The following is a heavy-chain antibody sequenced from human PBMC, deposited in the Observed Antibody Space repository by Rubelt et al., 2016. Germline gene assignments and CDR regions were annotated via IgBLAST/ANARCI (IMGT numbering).Heavy chain of an antibody. D-gene: IGHD2-2*01. CDR1: GYTLTELS. J-gene: IGHJ4*02. Sequence: QVQLVQSGAAVKKPGASVKVSCKVSGYTLTELSMHWVRQAPGKGLEWMGGFDLEDGEPIYAQKFQVRVTMTEDTSTDTAYMELSSLRSEDTAVYYCATGIVVVPAHVPSRDYWGQGTLVTVSS. CDR2: FDLEDGEP. CDR3: ATGIVVVPAHVPSRDY. V-gene: IGHV1-24*01.